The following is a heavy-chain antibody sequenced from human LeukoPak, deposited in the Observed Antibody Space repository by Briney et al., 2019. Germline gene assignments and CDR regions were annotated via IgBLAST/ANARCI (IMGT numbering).Heavy chain of an antibody. Sequence: ASVKVSCKTSGYTFTSYYMQWVRQAPGQGPEWMGIINPTGGTTSYAQKFQGRVTMTRDTSISTAYMELSRLRSDDTAVYYCAGDKDGGSSWVVRRHYNWFDPWGQGTLVTVSS. CDR3: AGDKDGGSSWVVRRHYNWFDP. CDR2: INPTGGTT. CDR1: GYTFTSYY. D-gene: IGHD6-13*01. V-gene: IGHV1-46*01. J-gene: IGHJ5*02.